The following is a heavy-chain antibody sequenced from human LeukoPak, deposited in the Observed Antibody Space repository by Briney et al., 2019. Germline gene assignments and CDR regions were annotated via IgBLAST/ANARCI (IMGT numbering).Heavy chain of an antibody. V-gene: IGHV4-38-2*02. CDR1: GYSISSGYY. CDR2: IYHSGST. J-gene: IGHJ6*03. Sequence: SETLSLTCTVSGYSISSGYYWGWIRQPPGKGLEWIGSIYHSGSTYYNPSLKSRVTISVDTSKNQFSLKLSSVTAADTAVYYCARARNYYYGSGSLFVYYYYMDVWGKGTTVTISS. CDR3: ARARNYYYGSGSLFVYYYYMDV. D-gene: IGHD3-10*01.